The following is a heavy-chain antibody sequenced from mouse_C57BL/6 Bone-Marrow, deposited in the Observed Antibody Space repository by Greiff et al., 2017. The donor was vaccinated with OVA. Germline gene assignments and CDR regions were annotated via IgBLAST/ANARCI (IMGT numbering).Heavy chain of an antibody. D-gene: IGHD2-4*01. CDR1: GFSLTSYA. CDR3: ARKLYYDYEEGCAY. J-gene: IGHJ3*01. Sequence: QVQLKESGPGLVAPSPSLSITCTVSGFSLTSYAISWVRQPPGQGLEWLGVIWPGGGTNYYSALKSRLSISKDNSKSQVFLKMNSLQTDDTARYYCARKLYYDYEEGCAYWGQGTLVTVSA. CDR2: IWPGGGT. V-gene: IGHV2-9-1*01.